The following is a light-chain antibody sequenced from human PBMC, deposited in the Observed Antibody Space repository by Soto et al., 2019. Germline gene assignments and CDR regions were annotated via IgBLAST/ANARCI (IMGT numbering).Light chain of an antibody. Sequence: DIVMTQSPLSLPVTPGEPASISCRSSQSLLHSNGYNYLDWYLQKPGQSPQLLTYLGSNRASGVPDRFSGSGSGTDFTLKISRVEAEDVGFYYCMQALQPPLAFGQGTKVEIK. CDR1: QSLLHSNGYNY. J-gene: IGKJ1*01. V-gene: IGKV2-28*01. CDR2: LGS. CDR3: MQALQPPLA.